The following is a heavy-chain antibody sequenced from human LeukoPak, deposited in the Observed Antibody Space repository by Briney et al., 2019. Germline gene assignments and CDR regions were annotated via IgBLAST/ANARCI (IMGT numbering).Heavy chain of an antibody. CDR3: ARESIAVAGSYFDY. Sequence: PSETLSLTCTVSGGSISSYYWSWIRQPPGKGLEWIGYIYYSGSTNYNPSLKSRVTISVDTSKNQFSLKLSSVTAADTAVYYCARESIAVAGSYFDYWGQGTLVTVPS. CDR1: GGSISSYY. V-gene: IGHV4-59*01. D-gene: IGHD6-19*01. CDR2: IYYSGST. J-gene: IGHJ4*02.